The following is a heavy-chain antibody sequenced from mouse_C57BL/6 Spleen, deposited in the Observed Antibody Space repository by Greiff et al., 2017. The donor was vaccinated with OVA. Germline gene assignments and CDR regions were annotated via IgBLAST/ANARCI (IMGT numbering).Heavy chain of an antibody. CDR1: GFTFSNYW. CDR2: IRLKSDNYAT. CDR3: TDLTTVSYYFDY. J-gene: IGHJ2*01. V-gene: IGHV6-3*01. D-gene: IGHD1-1*01. Sequence: EVKLVESGGGLVQPGGSMKLSCVASGFTFSNYWMNWVRQSPEKGLEWVAQIRLKSDNYATHYAESVKGRFTISKDDSKSSVYLQMNNLRAEDTGIYYCTDLTTVSYYFDYWGQGTTLTVSS.